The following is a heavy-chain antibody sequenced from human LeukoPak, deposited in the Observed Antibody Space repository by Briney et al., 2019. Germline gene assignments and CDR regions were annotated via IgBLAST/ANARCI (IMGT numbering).Heavy chain of an antibody. CDR3: ARAHSSSWTGGGY. Sequence: GGSLRLSCAASGFTFSSYEMNWVRQAPGKGLEWVSSISSSSSYIYYADSVKGRFTISRDNAKNSLYLQMNSLRAEDTAVYYCARAHSSSWTGGGYWGQGTLVTVSS. CDR2: ISSSSSYI. V-gene: IGHV3-21*01. D-gene: IGHD6-13*01. J-gene: IGHJ4*02. CDR1: GFTFSSYE.